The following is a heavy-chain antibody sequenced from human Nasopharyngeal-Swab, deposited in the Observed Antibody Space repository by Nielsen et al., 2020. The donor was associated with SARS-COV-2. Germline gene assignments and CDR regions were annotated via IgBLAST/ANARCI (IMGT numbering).Heavy chain of an antibody. CDR2: IYYGGST. CDR3: ARDIQWYSSSWYQPAGWFDP. V-gene: IGHV4-61*08. Sequence: SETLSLTCTVSGGSVSSGDYYWSWIRQPPGKGLEWIGYIYYGGSTNYNPSLKSRVTISVDTSKSQFSLKLSSVTAADTAVYYCARDIQWYSSSWYQPAGWFDPWGQGTLVTVSS. CDR1: GGSVSSGDYY. D-gene: IGHD6-13*01. J-gene: IGHJ5*02.